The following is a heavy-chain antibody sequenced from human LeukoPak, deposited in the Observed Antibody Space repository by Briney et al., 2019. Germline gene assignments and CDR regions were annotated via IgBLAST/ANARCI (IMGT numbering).Heavy chain of an antibody. CDR1: GGTFSSYT. J-gene: IGHJ5*02. D-gene: IGHD4-11*01. CDR3: ARATVTTYGWFDP. Sequence: SVKVSCKAPGGTFSSYTISWVRQAPGQGLEWMGRIIPIPGIANYAQKFQGRVTITADKSTSTVYMELSSLRSEDTAVYYCARATVTTYGWFDPWGQGTLVTVS. CDR2: IIPIPGIA. V-gene: IGHV1-69*02.